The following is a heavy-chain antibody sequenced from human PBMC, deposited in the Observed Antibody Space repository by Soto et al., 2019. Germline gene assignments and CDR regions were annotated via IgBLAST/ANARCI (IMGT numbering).Heavy chain of an antibody. CDR1: GGSISSYY. CDR2: IYYSGST. V-gene: IGHV4-59*01. D-gene: IGHD4-17*01. Sequence: SETLSLTCTVSGGSISSYYWSWIRQPPGKGLEWIGYIYYSGSTNYNPSLKSRVTISVDTSKNQFSLKLSSVTAADTAVYYCARVRNDYGDYDYWGQGTLVTVSS. J-gene: IGHJ4*02. CDR3: ARVRNDYGDYDY.